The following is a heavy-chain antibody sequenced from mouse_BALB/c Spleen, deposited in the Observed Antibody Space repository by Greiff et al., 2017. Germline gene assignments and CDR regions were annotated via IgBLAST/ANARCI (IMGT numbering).Heavy chain of an antibody. D-gene: IGHD6-1*01. CDR2: IDPANGNT. CDR1: GFNIKDTY. Sequence: EVQLQQSGAELVKPGASVKLSCTASGFNIKDTYMHWVKQRPEQGLEWIGRIDPANGNTKYDPKFQGEATITADTSSNTAYLQLSSLTSEDTAVYYCARASSSIYYFDYWGQGTTLTVSS. CDR3: ARASSSIYYFDY. J-gene: IGHJ2*01. V-gene: IGHV14-3*02.